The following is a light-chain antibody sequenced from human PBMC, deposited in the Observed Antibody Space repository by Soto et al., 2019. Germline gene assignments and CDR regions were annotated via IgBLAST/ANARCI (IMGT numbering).Light chain of an antibody. Sequence: EIVMAQSAASRSVSPGERSTLSCSASQSVSSNLAWYQQKPGQAPTLLLYGASTRATGIPARFSGSGSGTEFTLTISSLQSEDFAVYYCQQYNNWPPITFGQGTRLEIK. J-gene: IGKJ5*01. V-gene: IGKV3-15*01. CDR1: QSVSSN. CDR2: GAS. CDR3: QQYNNWPPIT.